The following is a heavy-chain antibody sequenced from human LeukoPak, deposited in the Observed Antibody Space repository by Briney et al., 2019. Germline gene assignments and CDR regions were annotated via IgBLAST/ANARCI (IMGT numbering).Heavy chain of an antibody. CDR2: IYYSGST. D-gene: IGHD3-3*01. CDR1: GGSISSYY. J-gene: IGHJ5*02. CDR3: ARSDYDFWSGSGSINWFDP. Sequence: SETLSLTCTVSGGSISSYYWSWVRQPPGKGLEWVGYIYYSGSTNYNPSLKSRVTISVDASNNQFSLKLSSVTAADTAVYYCARSDYDFWSGSGSINWFDPWGQGTLVTVSS. V-gene: IGHV4-59*01.